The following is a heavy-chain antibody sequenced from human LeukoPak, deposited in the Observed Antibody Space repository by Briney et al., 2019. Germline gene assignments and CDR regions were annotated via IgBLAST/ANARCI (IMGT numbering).Heavy chain of an antibody. CDR2: ITWNSATI. Sequence: GRSLRLSCAASGFTFDEYAMHWVRQPPGEGLEWVSGITWNSATIGYADSVKGRFTISRDNARNSLYLQMNSLRAEDTALYYCEKTKGGDGYADAFDIWGLGTMVTVSS. J-gene: IGHJ3*02. V-gene: IGHV3-9*01. D-gene: IGHD5-24*01. CDR1: GFTFDEYA. CDR3: EKTKGGDGYADAFDI.